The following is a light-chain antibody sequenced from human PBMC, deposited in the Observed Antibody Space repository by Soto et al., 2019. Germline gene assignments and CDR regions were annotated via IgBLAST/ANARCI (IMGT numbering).Light chain of an antibody. CDR3: QQYDRFPYS. V-gene: IGKV1-5*03. Sequence: DIQMTQSPSTLSASVGDTVSITCRASLSISSWLAWYQQKPGKAPKLLIDEASNLKSEVPSRFSGSGSGTDFTLTINGLQPDEFATYYCQQYDRFPYSCGPGTRMEIK. CDR1: LSISSW. CDR2: EAS. J-gene: IGKJ2*01.